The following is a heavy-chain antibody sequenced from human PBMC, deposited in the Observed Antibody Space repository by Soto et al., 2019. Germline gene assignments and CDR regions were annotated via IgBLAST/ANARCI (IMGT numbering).Heavy chain of an antibody. CDR2: ISAYNGNT. Sequence: ASVRVSYNASGYPYTSYCISGVRQAPGQGLEWMGWISAYNGNTNYAQKLQGRVTMTTDTSTSTAYMELRSLRSDDTAVYYCARDRGIAAAGDYGGQGTLVTSPQ. CDR3: ARDRGIAAAGDY. J-gene: IGHJ4*02. D-gene: IGHD6-13*01. V-gene: IGHV1-18*01. CDR1: GYPYTSYC.